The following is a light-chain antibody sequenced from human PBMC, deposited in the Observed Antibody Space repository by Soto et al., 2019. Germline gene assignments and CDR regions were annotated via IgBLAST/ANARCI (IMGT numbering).Light chain of an antibody. V-gene: IGKV1-27*01. CDR2: AAS. Sequence: DIQMTQSPSSLSASLGDIVTTTCRASQGIGVYLAWFQQKPGKVPKLLIYAASALQSGVPSRFSGSGSGTDFTLTISSLQPEDIATYYCQKYNSAPLTFGGGTRVEIK. CDR1: QGIGVY. J-gene: IGKJ4*01. CDR3: QKYNSAPLT.